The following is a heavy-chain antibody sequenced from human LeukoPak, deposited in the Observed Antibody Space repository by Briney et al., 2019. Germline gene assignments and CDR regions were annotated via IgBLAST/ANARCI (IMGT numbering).Heavy chain of an antibody. CDR3: ARSPAPLAYCGGDCYSTFDY. D-gene: IGHD2-21*02. V-gene: IGHV3-66*01. CDR2: IFSGGGT. Sequence: QTGGSLRLSCAASGFSVSSSYLSWVRQAPGKGLEWVSVIFSGGGTNYADSVKGRFTSSRDSSKNTLYLQMNSLRAEDTAVYYCARSPAPLAYCGGDCYSTFDYWGQGTLVSVSS. J-gene: IGHJ4*02. CDR1: GFSVSSSY.